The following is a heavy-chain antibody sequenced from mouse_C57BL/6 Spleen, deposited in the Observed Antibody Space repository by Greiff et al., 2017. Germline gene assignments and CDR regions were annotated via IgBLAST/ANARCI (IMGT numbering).Heavy chain of an antibody. V-gene: IGHV1-85*01. Sequence: QVQLQQSGPELVKPGASVKLSCKASGYTFTSYDINWVKQRPGQGLEWIGWIYPRDGSTKYNEKFKGKATLTVDTSSSTAYMELHSLTSEDSVVYFCARSAYYGSSYFDYWGQGTTLTVSS. CDR1: GYTFTSYD. CDR3: ARSAYYGSSYFDY. D-gene: IGHD1-1*01. J-gene: IGHJ2*01. CDR2: IYPRDGST.